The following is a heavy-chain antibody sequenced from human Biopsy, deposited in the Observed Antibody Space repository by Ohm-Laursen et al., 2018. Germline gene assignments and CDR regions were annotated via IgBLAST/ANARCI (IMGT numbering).Heavy chain of an antibody. CDR2: IIPILGTV. V-gene: IGHV1-69*04. J-gene: IGHJ6*02. CDR3: ASGDIGGIGLDV. Sequence: SSVSLSCKASGDTFTTSALSWVRQVPGHGLDWMGRIIPILGTVDYGQNFQGRVTIRADTSTNFLELTSLRYDNPALYYCASGDIGGIGLDVWGLGTTVTVSS. CDR1: GDTFTTSA. D-gene: IGHD3-10*01.